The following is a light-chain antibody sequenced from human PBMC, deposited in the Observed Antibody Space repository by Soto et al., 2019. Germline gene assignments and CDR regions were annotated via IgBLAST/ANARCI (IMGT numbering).Light chain of an antibody. CDR3: QHSYSTPWT. CDR2: AAS. Sequence: DIQMTQSPSSLSASVGDRVTITCRASQSISSYLNWYQQKPGKAPKLLIYAASSLQSGITSRFSGSGSGTDFTLTISTLQPEDFATYDCQHSYSTPWTFGQGTKVEIK. V-gene: IGKV1-39*01. J-gene: IGKJ1*01. CDR1: QSISSY.